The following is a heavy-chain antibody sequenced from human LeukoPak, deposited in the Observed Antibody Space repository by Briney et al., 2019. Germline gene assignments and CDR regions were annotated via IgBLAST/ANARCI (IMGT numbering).Heavy chain of an antibody. CDR2: ISSNGGST. V-gene: IGHV3-64D*09. D-gene: IGHD3-22*01. CDR3: AKGPTYDSLPYCFDS. CDR1: GFTFCYYA. Sequence: RGALRLSCSASGFTFCYYAMHWGRQGAGEGLEFVSGISSNGGSTYYADSLKGRFTVSRDNSNNTLYLQMSSLRAEDTAIYYCAKGPTYDSLPYCFDSWGQGTLVTVSS. J-gene: IGHJ4*02.